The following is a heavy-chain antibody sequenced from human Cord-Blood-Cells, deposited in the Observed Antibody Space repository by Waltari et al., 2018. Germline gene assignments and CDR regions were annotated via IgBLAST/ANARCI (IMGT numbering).Heavy chain of an antibody. J-gene: IGHJ2*01. Sequence: SVKVSCKASGYTFTSYDINWVRQATGQGLEWMGWMNPNSGNTGYAQKFQGRVTITRNTSISTAYMELSSLRSEDTAVYYCARGGGYWEGYWYFDLWGRGPLVTVSS. CDR1: GYTFTSYD. CDR2: MNPNSGNT. V-gene: IGHV1-8*03. CDR3: ARGGGYWEGYWYFDL. D-gene: IGHD1-26*01.